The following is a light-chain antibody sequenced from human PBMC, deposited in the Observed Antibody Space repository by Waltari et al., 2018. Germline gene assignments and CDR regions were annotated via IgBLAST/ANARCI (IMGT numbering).Light chain of an antibody. J-gene: IGKJ1*01. CDR1: QPINSW. Sequence: DIQMTQSPSTPSASIGDRVTITCRASQPINSWLAWYQQKPGKAPNLLIYKASSLQSGVPSRFSGSASGTEFTLTISSLQPDDFATYYCQQYNSYPWTFGQGTKVEIK. CDR2: KAS. CDR3: QQYNSYPWT. V-gene: IGKV1-5*03.